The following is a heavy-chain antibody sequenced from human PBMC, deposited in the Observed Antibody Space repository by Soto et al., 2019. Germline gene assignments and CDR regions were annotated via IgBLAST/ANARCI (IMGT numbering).Heavy chain of an antibody. J-gene: IGHJ3*02. CDR1: GYSFTSYW. CDR2: IYPGDSDT. D-gene: IGHD3-22*01. Sequence: GESLKISCKGSGYSFTSYWIGWVRQMPGKGLEWMGIIYPGDSDTRYSPSFQGQVTISADKSISTAYLQWSSLKASDTAMYYCAIYRPYYYDSSGHDAFDIWGQGTMVTVSS. V-gene: IGHV5-51*01. CDR3: AIYRPYYYDSSGHDAFDI.